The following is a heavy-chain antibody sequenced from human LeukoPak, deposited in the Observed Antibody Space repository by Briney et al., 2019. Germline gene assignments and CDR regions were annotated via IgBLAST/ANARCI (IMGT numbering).Heavy chain of an antibody. CDR3: ARQMGSSTSGSSGFWYYYYMDV. Sequence: PSGTLSLTCAVYGGSFSGYYWSWIRQPPGKGLEWIGEINHSGSTNYNPSLKSRVTISVDTSKNQFSLKLSSVTAADTAVYYCARQMGSSTSGSSGFWYYYYMDVWGKGTTVTVSS. V-gene: IGHV4-34*01. CDR2: INHSGST. CDR1: GGSFSGYY. D-gene: IGHD2-2*01. J-gene: IGHJ6*03.